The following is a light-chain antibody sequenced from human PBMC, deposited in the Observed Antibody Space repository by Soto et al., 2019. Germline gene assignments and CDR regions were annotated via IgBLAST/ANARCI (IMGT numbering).Light chain of an antibody. CDR3: ASYTSSSTSVI. V-gene: IGLV2-14*01. Sequence: QSALTQPASVSGSPGQSITISCTGTNSDVGGYNYVSWYQQYPGKAPKLMIYEVSNRPSGVSNRFSGSKSGNTASLTISGLQAEDEADYYCASYTSSSTSVIFGRGTKLTVL. CDR1: NSDVGGYNY. CDR2: EVS. J-gene: IGLJ2*01.